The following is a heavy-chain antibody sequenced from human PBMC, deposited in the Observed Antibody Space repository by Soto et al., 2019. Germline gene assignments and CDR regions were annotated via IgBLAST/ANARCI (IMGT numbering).Heavy chain of an antibody. J-gene: IGHJ5*02. Sequence: GASVKVSCKASGGTFSSYTISWVRQAPGQGLEWMGRVIPILGIANYAQKFQGRVTITADKSTSTAYTELSSLRSEDTAVYYCARGYGYKAINWFDPWGQGTLVTFSS. CDR2: VIPILGIA. D-gene: IGHD5-12*01. CDR1: GGTFSSYT. V-gene: IGHV1-69*02. CDR3: ARGYGYKAINWFDP.